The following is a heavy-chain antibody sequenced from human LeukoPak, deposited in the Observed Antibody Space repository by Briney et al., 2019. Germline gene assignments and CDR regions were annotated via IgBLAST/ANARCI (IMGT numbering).Heavy chain of an antibody. D-gene: IGHD5-24*01. V-gene: IGHV4-59*01. CDR3: ARQRWLPSGVDY. J-gene: IGHJ4*02. Sequence: SETLSLTCTVSGGSISSYYWSWIRQPPGKGLEWIGYIYYSGSTNYNPSLKSRVTISVDTSKNQFSLKLSSVTAADTAVYYCARQRWLPSGVDYWGQGTLVTVSS. CDR1: GGSISSYY. CDR2: IYYSGST.